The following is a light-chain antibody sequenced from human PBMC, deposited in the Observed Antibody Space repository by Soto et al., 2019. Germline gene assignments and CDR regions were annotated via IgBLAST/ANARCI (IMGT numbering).Light chain of an antibody. CDR1: QNIKTW. Sequence: DIQMTQSPSTLSASVGDTVTITCRASQNIKTWLAWHQQKPGKAPKLLIFDASTLESGVPSRFSGSGSGTDFTLTINSLLPDDFATYYCQQYNSYSPLFGQGTKLDIK. CDR2: DAS. V-gene: IGKV1-5*01. J-gene: IGKJ1*01. CDR3: QQYNSYSPL.